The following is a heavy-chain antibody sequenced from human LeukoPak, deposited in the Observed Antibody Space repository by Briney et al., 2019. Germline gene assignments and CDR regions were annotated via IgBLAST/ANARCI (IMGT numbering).Heavy chain of an antibody. CDR1: GYGFPSYW. J-gene: IGHJ4*02. D-gene: IGHD6-19*01. CDR3: ARSSGSGWSFFDY. V-gene: IGHV5-51*01. Sequence: GESLKISCNGSGYGFPSYWIGWVRQMPGKGLEWMGIIYPADSDARYSPSFQGHVTLSADKSISTAHLQWSSLRASDTAMYYCARSSGSGWSFFDYWGQGTLVTVSS. CDR2: IYPADSDA.